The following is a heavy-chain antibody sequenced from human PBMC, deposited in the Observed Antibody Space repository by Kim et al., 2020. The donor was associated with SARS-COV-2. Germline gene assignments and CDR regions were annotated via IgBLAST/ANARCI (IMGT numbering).Heavy chain of an antibody. V-gene: IGHV3-53*01. CDR2: IFTGGTT. Sequence: GGSLRLSCAVSGFTVSSNYMSWVRQAPGKGLEWVSVIFTGGTTKYADSVKGRFFISRATSKNTLHLQMSSLRADDTAVYYCASRISLTMYWGQGTLVTVS. D-gene: IGHD2-8*01. CDR1: GFTVSSNY. CDR3: ASRISLTMY. J-gene: IGHJ4*02.